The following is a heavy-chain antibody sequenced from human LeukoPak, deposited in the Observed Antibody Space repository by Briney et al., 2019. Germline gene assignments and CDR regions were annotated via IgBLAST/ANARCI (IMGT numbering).Heavy chain of an antibody. D-gene: IGHD5-24*01. J-gene: IGHJ4*02. CDR1: GASISYSGYF. Sequence: LETLSLTCTVSGASISYSGYFWGWIRQPPGKGLEWIGSVYYLGKTYYNPSLETRVTMSVDMSKNQFSLELTSVTAADTAVYYCARDHMAVTSFDQWGQGTLVTVSS. CDR2: VYYLGKT. V-gene: IGHV4-39*07. CDR3: ARDHMAVTSFDQ.